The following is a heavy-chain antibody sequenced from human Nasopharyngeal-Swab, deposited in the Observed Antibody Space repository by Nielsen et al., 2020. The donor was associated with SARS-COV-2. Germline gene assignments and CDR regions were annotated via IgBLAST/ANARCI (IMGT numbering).Heavy chain of an antibody. J-gene: IGHJ4*02. CDR1: GGSISGDYW. CDR2: INQSGRA. CDR3: AKRLFRAVKGGLDY. D-gene: IGHD1-1*01. Sequence: SQTLSLTGGVSGGSISGDYWWTWVRQPPGKGLEWIGEINQSGRAVYSPSLKSRITISLDISKNQFSLNLKSVTAADTALYYCAKRLFRAVKGGLDYWGRGALVTVSS. V-gene: IGHV4/OR15-8*01.